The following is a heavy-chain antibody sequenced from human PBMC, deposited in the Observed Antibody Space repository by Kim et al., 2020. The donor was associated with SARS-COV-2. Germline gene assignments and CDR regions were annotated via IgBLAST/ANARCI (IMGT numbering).Heavy chain of an antibody. Sequence: GGSLRLSCAASGFTFDDYAMHWVRQAPGKGLEWVSLISGDGGSTYYADSVKGRFTISRDNSKNSLYLQMNSLRTEDTALYYCAKDIVSGPGIAAAGTDYWGQGTLVTVSS. V-gene: IGHV3-43*02. J-gene: IGHJ4*02. CDR3: AKDIVSGPGIAAAGTDY. CDR1: GFTFDDYA. CDR2: ISGDGGST. D-gene: IGHD6-13*01.